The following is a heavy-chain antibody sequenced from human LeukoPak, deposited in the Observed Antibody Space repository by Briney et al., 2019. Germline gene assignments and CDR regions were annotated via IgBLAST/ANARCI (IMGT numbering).Heavy chain of an antibody. CDR2: ISGSGGST. CDR1: GFIVSNNY. V-gene: IGHV3-23*01. J-gene: IGHJ4*02. Sequence: GGSLRLSCVASGFIVSNNYLNWVRQAPGKGLEWVSAISGSGGSTYYADSVKGRFTISRDNSKNTLYLQMNSLRAEDTAVYYCAKDGGYYDSSGFGDFDYWGQGTLVTVSS. D-gene: IGHD3-22*01. CDR3: AKDGGYYDSSGFGDFDY.